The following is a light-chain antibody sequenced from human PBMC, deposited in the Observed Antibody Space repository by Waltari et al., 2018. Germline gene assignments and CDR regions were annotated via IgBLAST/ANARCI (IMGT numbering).Light chain of an antibody. V-gene: IGLV2-14*03. CDR1: SSDVGSSNY. Sequence: SALTHTASVSGSPGQSITISCTGTSSDVGSSNYVSWYQQHPGKAPKLMIYDVSYRPSGVSNRFSGSKSGNTASLTISGLQAEDEADYYCSSYITTNTLELFGGGTSLTVL. J-gene: IGLJ2*01. CDR3: SSYITTNTLEL. CDR2: DVS.